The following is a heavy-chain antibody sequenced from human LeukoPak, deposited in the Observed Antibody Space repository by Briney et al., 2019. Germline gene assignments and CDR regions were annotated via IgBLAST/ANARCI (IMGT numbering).Heavy chain of an antibody. Sequence: ASVKVSCKASGYTFTGYYMFWVRQAPGQGLEWMGWINPNTGATKYGQNFQGRVTLTRDTSIRTTFMELSSLRSDDTAFYCCARDERFCNGDNHYPDLGYWGQGTLVTVSS. V-gene: IGHV1-2*02. J-gene: IGHJ4*02. CDR2: INPNTGAT. CDR3: ARDERFCNGDNHYPDLGY. CDR1: GYTFTGYY. D-gene: IGHD2-15*01.